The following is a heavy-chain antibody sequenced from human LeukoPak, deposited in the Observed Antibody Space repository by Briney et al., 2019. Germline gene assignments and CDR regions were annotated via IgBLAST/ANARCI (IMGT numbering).Heavy chain of an antibody. V-gene: IGHV3-30*18. Sequence: GGSLRLSCAASGFTFSSYEMHWVRQTPGKGLEWVGIMSNSGENTFYGEAVKGRFTISRDNSQNTLYLQMNSLRPEDTAVYYCAKGGASVTRYVDYWGQGTLVTVSS. CDR1: GFTFSSYE. CDR2: MSNSGENT. J-gene: IGHJ4*02. D-gene: IGHD4-17*01. CDR3: AKGGASVTRYVDY.